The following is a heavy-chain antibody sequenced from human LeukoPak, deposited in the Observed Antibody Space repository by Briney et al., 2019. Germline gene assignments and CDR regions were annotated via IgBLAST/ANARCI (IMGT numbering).Heavy chain of an antibody. D-gene: IGHD3-22*01. CDR3: ARDLDYYDSSGYYPLFDY. V-gene: IGHV3-23*01. J-gene: IGHJ4*02. CDR1: GFTFSSYW. CDR2: ISGSGGST. Sequence: PGGSLRLSCEVSGFTFSSYWMNWVRQAPGKGLEWVSAISGSGGSTYYADSVKGRFTISRDNSKNTLYLQMNSLRAEDTAVYYCARDLDYYDSSGYYPLFDYWGQGTLVTVSS.